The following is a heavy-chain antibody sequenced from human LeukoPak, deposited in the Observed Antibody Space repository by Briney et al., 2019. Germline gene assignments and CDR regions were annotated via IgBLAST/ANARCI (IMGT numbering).Heavy chain of an antibody. V-gene: IGHV3-23*01. Sequence: QTGGSLRLSCAASGFTFSSYAMSWVRQAPGKGLEWVSAISGSGGSTYYADSVKGRFTISRDNSKNTLYLQMNSLRAEDTAVYYCAKDKGLVYSYATLPPTWGQGTLVTVSS. D-gene: IGHD5-18*01. J-gene: IGHJ5*02. CDR2: ISGSGGST. CDR3: AKDKGLVYSYATLPPT. CDR1: GFTFSSYA.